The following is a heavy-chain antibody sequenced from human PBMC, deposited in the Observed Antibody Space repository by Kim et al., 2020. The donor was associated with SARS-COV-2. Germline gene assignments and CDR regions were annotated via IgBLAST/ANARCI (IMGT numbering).Heavy chain of an antibody. Sequence: GGSLRLSCAASGFTFSSYGMHWVRQAPGKGLEWVAVISYDGSNKYYADSVKGRFTISRDNSKNTLYLQMNSLRAEDTAVYYCAKDLSWFGEYYFDYWGQG. CDR1: GFTFSSYG. J-gene: IGHJ4*02. D-gene: IGHD3-10*01. CDR2: ISYDGSNK. CDR3: AKDLSWFGEYYFDY. V-gene: IGHV3-30*18.